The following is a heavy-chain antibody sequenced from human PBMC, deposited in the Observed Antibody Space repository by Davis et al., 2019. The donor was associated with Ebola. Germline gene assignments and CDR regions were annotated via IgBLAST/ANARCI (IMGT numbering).Heavy chain of an antibody. D-gene: IGHD2-2*01. CDR3: AKEGCSSTSCYSFDY. V-gene: IGHV3-33*06. CDR2: IWYDGSNK. CDR1: GFTFSSYG. Sequence: GESLKISCAASGFTFSSYGMHWVRQAPGKGLEWVAVIWYDGSNKYYADSVKGRFTISRDNSKNTLYLQMNSLRAEDTAVYYCAKEGCSSTSCYSFDYWGQGTLVTASP. J-gene: IGHJ4*02.